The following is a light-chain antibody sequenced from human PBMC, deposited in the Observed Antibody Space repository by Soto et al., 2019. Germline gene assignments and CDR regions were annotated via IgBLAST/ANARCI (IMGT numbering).Light chain of an antibody. V-gene: IGKV3-15*01. CDR1: QSVSSD. CDR2: GAS. Sequence: EIVMTQSPATLSVSPGERATLSCRASQSVSSDLAWYQQKPGQAPRLLIYGASTRATAIPARFSGSGSGTEFTLTISRLQSEAFAVYYCQQYNYWWTFGQGTKVEIK. J-gene: IGKJ1*01. CDR3: QQYNYWWT.